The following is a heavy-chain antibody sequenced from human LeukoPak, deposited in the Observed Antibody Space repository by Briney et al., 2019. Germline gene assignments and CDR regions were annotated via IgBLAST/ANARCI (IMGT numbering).Heavy chain of an antibody. Sequence: GGSLRLSCAASGFIFTPYEMNWVRQASGKGLEWVGRIRSKANSYATAYAASVKGRFTISRDDSRNTAYLQMNSLKTEDTAVYYCTRPGSSSSGWGQGTLVTVSS. V-gene: IGHV3-73*01. CDR1: GFIFTPYE. CDR2: IRSKANSYAT. J-gene: IGHJ4*02. CDR3: TRPGSSSSG. D-gene: IGHD6-6*01.